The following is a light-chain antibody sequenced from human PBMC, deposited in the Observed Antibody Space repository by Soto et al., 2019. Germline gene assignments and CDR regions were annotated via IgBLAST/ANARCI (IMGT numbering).Light chain of an antibody. V-gene: IGKV3-20*01. CDR1: QSVSSSY. CDR3: QQYCSSPSYT. J-gene: IGKJ2*01. Sequence: EIVLTQSPGTMSLSPGERATLSCRASQSVSSSYLAWYQQKPGQAPRLLIYGTSSSSTGIPERFSGSGSGTDFTLTISRLEPEDFAVYYCQQYCSSPSYTFGQGTKLEIK. CDR2: GTS.